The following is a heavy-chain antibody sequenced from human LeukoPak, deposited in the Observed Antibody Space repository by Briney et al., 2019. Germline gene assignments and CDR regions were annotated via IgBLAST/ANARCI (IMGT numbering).Heavy chain of an antibody. J-gene: IGHJ4*02. V-gene: IGHV3-30*04. CDR3: ARVGSRYCSGANCYDGF. CDR1: GFTFSNYA. D-gene: IGHD2-15*01. CDR2: ISYDGSDT. Sequence: GGSLRLSCAASGFTFSNYAMHWVRQAPGQGLDWVATISYDGSDTYYADSVKGRFTISRDNSKNTLYLQMNNLRAEDTAIYYCARVGSRYCSGANCYDGFWGQGTLVSVSS.